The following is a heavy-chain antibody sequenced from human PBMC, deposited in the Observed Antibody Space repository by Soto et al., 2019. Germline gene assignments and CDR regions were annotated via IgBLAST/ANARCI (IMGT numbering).Heavy chain of an antibody. D-gene: IGHD6-6*01. V-gene: IGHV3-30*03. J-gene: IGHJ4*02. CDR3: ATGGLFSTSVVVDY. CDR2: VSYDGSSE. CDR1: GFTFSSYG. Sequence: QVQLVESGGGVVQPGRSLRLSCAASGFTFSSYGMHWVRQAPGKGLEWVAIVSYDGSSEYYADSVKGRFTIARDNSQYTLYLQMKILRAEDTAQYYCATGGLFSTSVVVDYWGQGTLVTVSS.